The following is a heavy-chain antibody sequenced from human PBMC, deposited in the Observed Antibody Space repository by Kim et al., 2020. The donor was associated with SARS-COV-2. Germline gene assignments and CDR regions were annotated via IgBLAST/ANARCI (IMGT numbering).Heavy chain of an antibody. J-gene: IGHJ4*02. D-gene: IGHD3-16*01. CDR2: ISSSSSYI. Sequence: GGSLRLSCAASGFTFSSYSMNWVRQAPGKGLEWVSSISSSSSYIYYADSGKGRFTISRDNAKNSLYLQMNSLRAEDTAVYYCAGFLRWGSSEGPRADYWGQGTLVTVSS. CDR3: AGFLRWGSSEGPRADY. CDR1: GFTFSSYS. V-gene: IGHV3-21*01.